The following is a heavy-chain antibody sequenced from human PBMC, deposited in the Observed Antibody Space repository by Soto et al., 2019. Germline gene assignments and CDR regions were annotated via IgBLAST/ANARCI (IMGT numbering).Heavy chain of an antibody. D-gene: IGHD3-22*01. CDR2: FYYSGRT. Sequence: QVQLQESGPGLVKPSETLSLTCAVSGASMNTYYWSWIRQPPGKGLEWIGYFYYSGRTNYNPSLKSRVTISLDTSKNQFSLKLSSVTAADTAVYFCARGNTHGYYYMDVWGRGTTVTVSS. V-gene: IGHV4-59*08. J-gene: IGHJ6*03. CDR1: GASMNTYY. CDR3: ARGNTHGYYYMDV.